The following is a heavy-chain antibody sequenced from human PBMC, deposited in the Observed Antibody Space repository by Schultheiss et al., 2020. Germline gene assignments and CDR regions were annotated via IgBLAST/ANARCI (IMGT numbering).Heavy chain of an antibody. CDR2: INPSGGSK. D-gene: IGHD6-19*01. CDR3: ARGVAVSGKDFDS. CDR1: GSTFTSYS. J-gene: IGHJ4*02. Sequence: ASVKVSCKASGSTFTSYSMHWVRQAPGQGLEWMGIINPSGGSKIYAQKLQGRVTMTTDTSTSTAYMELRSLRSDDTAVYYCARGVAVSGKDFDSWGQGTLVTFSS. V-gene: IGHV1-46*01.